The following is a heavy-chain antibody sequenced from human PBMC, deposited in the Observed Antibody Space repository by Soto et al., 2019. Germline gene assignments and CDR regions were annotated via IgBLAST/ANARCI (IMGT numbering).Heavy chain of an antibody. D-gene: IGHD2-15*01. CDR2: ISSSSSYI. J-gene: IGHJ5*02. CDR3: ARDPVHCSGGSCSADNWFDP. Sequence: EVQLVESGGGLVKPGGSLRLSCAASGFTFSSYSMNWVRQAPGKGLEWVSSISSSSSYIYYADSVKGRFTISRDNAKNSLYLQMNSLRAEDTAVYYCARDPVHCSGGSCSADNWFDPRGQGTLVTVSS. V-gene: IGHV3-21*01. CDR1: GFTFSSYS.